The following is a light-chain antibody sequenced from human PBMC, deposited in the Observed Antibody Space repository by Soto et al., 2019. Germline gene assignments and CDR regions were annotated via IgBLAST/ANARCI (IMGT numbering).Light chain of an antibody. V-gene: IGLV1-40*01. Sequence: QSVLTQPPSVSGAPGQRVTISCTGSSSNIGAGYDVHWYQQLPGTAPKLLIYGNSNRPSGLPDRFSGSRSVTSAALAITGLQAEDEADNYCQSYASSLSRVFCGGTKLTVL. J-gene: IGLJ2*01. CDR3: QSYASSLSRV. CDR2: GNS. CDR1: SSNIGAGYD.